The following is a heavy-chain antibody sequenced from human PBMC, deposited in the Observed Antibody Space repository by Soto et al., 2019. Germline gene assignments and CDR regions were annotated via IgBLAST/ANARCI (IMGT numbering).Heavy chain of an antibody. J-gene: IGHJ4*02. CDR3: ARYRREAVAGYTLDN. Sequence: SETLSLTCTVSGGSISSNYWTWIRQPPGKGLEWIGYVYNCGSTNYNPSLKSRVTISEDTSKSQFSLKVNSMTAADPAVYYCARYRREAVAGYTLDNWGQGILVTVS. D-gene: IGHD6-13*01. CDR1: GGSISSNY. CDR2: VYNCGST. V-gene: IGHV4-59*01.